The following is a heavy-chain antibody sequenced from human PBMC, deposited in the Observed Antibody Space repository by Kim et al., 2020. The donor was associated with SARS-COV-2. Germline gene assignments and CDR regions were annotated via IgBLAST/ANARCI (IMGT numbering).Heavy chain of an antibody. J-gene: IGHJ6*02. Sequence: SETLSLTCTVSGGSISSSSYYWGWIRQPPGKGLEWIGSIYYSGSTYSNPSLKSRVTISVDTSKNQFSLKLSSVTAADTAVYYCDAGYYYYYGMDVWGQGTTVTVSS. CDR3: DAGYYYYYGMDV. V-gene: IGHV4-39*01. CDR2: IYYSGST. CDR1: GGSISSSSYY.